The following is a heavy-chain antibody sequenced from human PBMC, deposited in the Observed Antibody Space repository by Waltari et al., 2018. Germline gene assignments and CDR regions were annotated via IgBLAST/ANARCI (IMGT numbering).Heavy chain of an antibody. J-gene: IGHJ6*03. CDR2: IYHSGST. CDR3: ARVPHSGQDYYYYMDV. CDR1: GYSISSGYY. D-gene: IGHD6-19*01. V-gene: IGHV4-38-2*01. Sequence: QVQLQESGPGLVKPSETLSLTCAVSGYSISSGYYWGWLRHPPGKGLEWIGSIYHSGSTYYNPSLKSRVTISVDTSKNQFSLKLSSVTAADTAVYYCARVPHSGQDYYYYMDVWGKGTTVTVSS.